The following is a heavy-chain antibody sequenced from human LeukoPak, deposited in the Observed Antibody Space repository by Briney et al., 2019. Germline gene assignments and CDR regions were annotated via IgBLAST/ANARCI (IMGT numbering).Heavy chain of an antibody. Sequence: GGSLRLSCAASGFTFSSYAMHWVRQAPGKGLEWVAVISYDGSNKYYADSVKGRFTISRDNSKNTLYLQMNSLRAEDTAVYYCARDDYDGYFDYWGQGTLVTVSS. CDR3: ARDDYDGYFDY. J-gene: IGHJ4*02. D-gene: IGHD4-23*01. CDR2: ISYDGSNK. CDR1: GFTFSSYA. V-gene: IGHV3-30-3*01.